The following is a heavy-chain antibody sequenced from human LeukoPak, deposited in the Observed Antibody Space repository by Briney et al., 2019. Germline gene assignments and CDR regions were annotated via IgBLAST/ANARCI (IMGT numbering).Heavy chain of an antibody. CDR3: ATLTEAVAGAAFDY. CDR1: GFTFSSHA. V-gene: IGHV3-23*01. J-gene: IGHJ4*02. D-gene: IGHD6-19*01. Sequence: GGSLRLSCAASGFTFSSHAMSWVRQTPGKGLEWVSVISGSGGSTYYADSVKGRFTISRDNAKNTLYLQMNSLRGDDTAVYYCATLTEAVAGAAFDYWGQGTLATVSS. CDR2: ISGSGGST.